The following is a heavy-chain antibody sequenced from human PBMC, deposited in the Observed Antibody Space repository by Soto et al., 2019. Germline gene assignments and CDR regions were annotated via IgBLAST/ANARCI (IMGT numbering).Heavy chain of an antibody. Sequence: GGSLRLSCAASGFTFSSYAMSWVRQAPGKGLEWVPAISGSGGSTYYADSVKGRFTISRDNSKNTLYLQMNSLRAEDTAVYYCAKSQSRYCSGGSCYSDTPVPSAFSYGFHYWGQGTLVTVSS. V-gene: IGHV3-23*01. J-gene: IGHJ4*02. CDR3: AKSQSRYCSGGSCYSDTPVPSAFSYGFHY. CDR2: ISGSGGST. D-gene: IGHD2-15*01. CDR1: GFTFSSYA.